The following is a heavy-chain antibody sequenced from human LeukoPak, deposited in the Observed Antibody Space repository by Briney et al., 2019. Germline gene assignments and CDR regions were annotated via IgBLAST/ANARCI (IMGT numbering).Heavy chain of an antibody. V-gene: IGHV4-61*02. CDR3: ARRGGIIRGVASYYYMDV. J-gene: IGHJ6*03. CDR2: VYTSGST. Sequence: PSQTLSLTCTVSGGSISSDNYSWSWIRQPAGKGLEWIGRVYTSGSTNYNPSLKSRVTISVDTSKKQFSLKLSSVTAADTAAYYCARRGGIIRGVASYYYMDVWGKGTTVTISS. CDR1: GGSISSDNYS. D-gene: IGHD3-10*01.